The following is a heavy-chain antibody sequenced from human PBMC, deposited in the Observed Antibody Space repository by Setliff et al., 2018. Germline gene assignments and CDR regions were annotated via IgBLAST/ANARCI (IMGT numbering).Heavy chain of an antibody. Sequence: KISCKASGYTFTSYGISWVRQAPGQGLEWMGRIIPIFGTANYAQKFQGRVTITADKSTSTAYMELSSLRSADTAVYYCARARWWPLLDYYMDVWGKGTTVTVSS. J-gene: IGHJ6*03. D-gene: IGHD2-8*02. CDR2: IIPIFGTA. CDR1: GYTFTSYG. V-gene: IGHV1-69*06. CDR3: ARARWWPLLDYYMDV.